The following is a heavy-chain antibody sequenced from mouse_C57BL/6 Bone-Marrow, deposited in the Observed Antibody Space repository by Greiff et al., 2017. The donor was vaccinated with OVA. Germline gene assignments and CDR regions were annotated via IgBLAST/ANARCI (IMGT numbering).Heavy chain of an antibody. CDR3: ARRGDYDAGY. D-gene: IGHD2-4*01. V-gene: IGHV1-81*01. J-gene: IGHJ2*01. CDR2: IYPRSGNT. Sequence: VQLQQSGAELARPGASVKLSCKASGYTFTSYGISWVKQRTGQGLEWIGEIYPRSGNTYYNEKFKGKATLTADKSSSTAYMELRSLTSEDSAVYFCARRGDYDAGYWGQGTTITVSS. CDR1: GYTFTSYG.